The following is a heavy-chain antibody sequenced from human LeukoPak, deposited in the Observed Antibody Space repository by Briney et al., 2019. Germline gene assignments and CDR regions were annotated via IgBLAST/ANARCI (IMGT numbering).Heavy chain of an antibody. CDR2: ISYDGSKK. CDR3: ARNSLLGYCSSTSCYRADY. V-gene: IGHV3-30*03. CDR1: GFTFSSYG. Sequence: GRSLRLSCAASGFTFSSYGMHWVRQAPGKGLEWVAVISYDGSKKYYADSVKGRFTISRDNSKNTLYLQMNSLRAEDTAVYFCARNSLLGYCSSTSCYRADYWGQGTLVAVSS. D-gene: IGHD2-2*01. J-gene: IGHJ4*02.